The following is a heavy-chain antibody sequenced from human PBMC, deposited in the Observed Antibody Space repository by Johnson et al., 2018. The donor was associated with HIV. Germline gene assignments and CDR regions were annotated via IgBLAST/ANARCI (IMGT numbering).Heavy chain of an antibody. CDR2: IRSKPYSSAT. CDR3: ARDLAGHNAFDI. Sequence: EVQLVESGGGLVKPGESLRLSCAASGFTFSNAWMHWVRQAPGKGLEWVGRIRSKPYSSATAYAASVTGRFTISRDDSKNTLYLQMNSLRAEDTAVYYCARDLAGHNAFDIWGQGTMVTVSS. CDR1: GFTFSNAW. J-gene: IGHJ3*02. V-gene: IGHV3-73*01. D-gene: IGHD6-19*01.